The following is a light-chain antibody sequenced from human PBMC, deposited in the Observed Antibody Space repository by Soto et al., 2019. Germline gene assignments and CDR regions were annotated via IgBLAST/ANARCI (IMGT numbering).Light chain of an antibody. J-gene: IGKJ4*02. Sequence: EVVMTQSPATLSVSPGERATLSCRASQFVSTNFAWYQQKPGQAPRLLIYSASTRATGIPARFSGSGSGTEVTLTNSSLQCEDSAVYYCQQFNNWPPLTFGGGTKVEIK. CDR1: QFVSTN. V-gene: IGKV3-15*01. CDR3: QQFNNWPPLT. CDR2: SAS.